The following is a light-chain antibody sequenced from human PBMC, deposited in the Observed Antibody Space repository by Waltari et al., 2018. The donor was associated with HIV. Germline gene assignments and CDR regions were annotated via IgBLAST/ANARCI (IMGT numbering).Light chain of an antibody. CDR3: LQYGSSWYT. CDR1: QSVTRNF. CDR2: DAS. V-gene: IGKV3-20*01. J-gene: IGKJ2*01. Sequence: EIVLTQSQGTLSLSPGDRATLSCRASQSVTRNFLAWYQQKRGQAPRLLIYDASTRATGIPDRFSGGGSGTDFTLTISRLEPEDFAVYYCLQYGSSWYTFGQGTNLDI.